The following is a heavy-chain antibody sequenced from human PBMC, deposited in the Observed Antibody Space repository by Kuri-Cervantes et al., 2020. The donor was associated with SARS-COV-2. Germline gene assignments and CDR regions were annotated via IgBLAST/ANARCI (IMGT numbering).Heavy chain of an antibody. J-gene: IGHJ6*03. CDR2: ISAYNGNT. Sequence: ASVKVSCKASGYTFTNNDVNWLRQASGQGLEWMGWISAYNGNTNYAQRLQGRVTMTTDTSTSTAYMELRSLRSDDTAVYYCARGGNYDFWSGSPPPYYMDVWGKGTTVTVSS. D-gene: IGHD3-3*01. CDR3: ARGGNYDFWSGSPPPYYMDV. CDR1: GYTFTNND. V-gene: IGHV1-18*01.